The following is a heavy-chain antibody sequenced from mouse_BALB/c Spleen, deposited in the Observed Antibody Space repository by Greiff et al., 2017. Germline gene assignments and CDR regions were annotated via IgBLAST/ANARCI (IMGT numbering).Heavy chain of an antibody. D-gene: IGHD2-4*01. V-gene: IGHV5-12-2*01. CDR3: ARQGDYDYGWFAY. J-gene: IGHJ3*01. CDR2: ISNGGGST. Sequence: DVKLVESGGGLVQPGGSLKLSCAASGFTFSSYTMSWVRQTPEKRLEWVAYISNGGGSTYYPDTVKGRFTISRDNAKNTLYLQMSSLKSEDTAMYYCARQGDYDYGWFAYWGQGTLVTVSA. CDR1: GFTFSSYT.